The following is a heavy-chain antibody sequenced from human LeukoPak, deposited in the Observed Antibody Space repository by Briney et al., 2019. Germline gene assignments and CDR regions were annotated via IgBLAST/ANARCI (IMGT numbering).Heavy chain of an antibody. D-gene: IGHD3-22*01. CDR1: GYTFTSYG. CDR3: ARVRPGGSYDSSGYYEIDY. Sequence: ASVKVSXKASGYTFTSYGISWVRQAPGQGLEWMGWICAYNGNTNYAQKLQGRVTMTTDTSTSTAYMELRSLRSDDTAVYYCARVRPGGSYDSSGYYEIDYWGQGNLVTVSS. CDR2: ICAYNGNT. V-gene: IGHV1-18*01. J-gene: IGHJ4*02.